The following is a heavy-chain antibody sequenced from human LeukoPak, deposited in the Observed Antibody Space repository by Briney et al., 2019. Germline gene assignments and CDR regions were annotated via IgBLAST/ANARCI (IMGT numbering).Heavy chain of an antibody. CDR1: GFTFSSCA. J-gene: IGHJ4*02. V-gene: IGHV3-30-3*01. CDR3: ARARGIVGARRHFDY. CDR2: ISYDGSNK. D-gene: IGHD1-26*01. Sequence: GGSLRLSCAASGFTFSSCAMHRVRQAPGKVLEWVAVISYDGSNKYYADSVKGRFTISRDNSKNTLYLQMNSLRAEDTAVYYCARARGIVGARRHFDYWGQGTLVTVSS.